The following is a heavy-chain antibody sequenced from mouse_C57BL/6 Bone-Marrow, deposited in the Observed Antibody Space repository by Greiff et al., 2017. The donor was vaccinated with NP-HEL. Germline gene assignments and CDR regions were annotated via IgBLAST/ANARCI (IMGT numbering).Heavy chain of an antibody. V-gene: IGHV1-53*01. CDR1: GYTFTNYW. J-gene: IGHJ2*01. Sequence: QVQLQQPGTELVKSGASVKLSCKASGYTFTNYWMYWVKQRPGQGLEWIGNINPSNGGTNYNEKFKNKATLTVDKSSSTAYMQLSSLTSEDSAVYYCARDSGYAFDYWGQGTTLTVSS. CDR3: ARDSGYAFDY. D-gene: IGHD3-2*02. CDR2: INPSNGGT.